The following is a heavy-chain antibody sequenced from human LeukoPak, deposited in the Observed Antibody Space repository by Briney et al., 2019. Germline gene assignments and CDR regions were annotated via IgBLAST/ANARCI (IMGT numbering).Heavy chain of an antibody. CDR3: AGNGGDFDWLLHDY. CDR2: ISGSSGRT. Sequence: GGSLTLSCAASGHTYSSYAMRGPRRAREEGGEGVSAISGSSGRTYYEDSVKRRFTISRDNPKNTLYLQMNRLRAEDTAVYYCAGNGGDFDWLLHDYWGQGTLVTVSS. D-gene: IGHD3-9*01. V-gene: IGHV3-23*01. J-gene: IGHJ4*02. CDR1: GHTYSSYA.